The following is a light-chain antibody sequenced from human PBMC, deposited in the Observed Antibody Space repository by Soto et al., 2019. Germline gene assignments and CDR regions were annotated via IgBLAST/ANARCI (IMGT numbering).Light chain of an antibody. Sequence: DIQMTQSPSSLSASVGDRVTITCRASQSISNYLNWYQQKPGKAPKLLIYAASSLQSGVPSRFSGSGSGTDFTLTISSLQPEDFATYYCQQSFNTPQALGGGTKVDIK. J-gene: IGKJ4*01. V-gene: IGKV1-39*01. CDR3: QQSFNTPQA. CDR1: QSISNY. CDR2: AAS.